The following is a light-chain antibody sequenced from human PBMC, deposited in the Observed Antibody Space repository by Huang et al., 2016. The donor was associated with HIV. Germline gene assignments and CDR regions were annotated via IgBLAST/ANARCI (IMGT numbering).Light chain of an antibody. CDR2: DAS. V-gene: IGKV3-15*01. Sequence: EIVMTQSPATLSVSPGERATLSCRASQSVSSNLAWYQQIPGQAPRLLIYDASTRATGSPARFSGSGSGTEFTLIVSSLQSEDFAVYYCQQYSNWPLAFGQGTKVEVK. CDR3: QQYSNWPLA. J-gene: IGKJ1*01. CDR1: QSVSSN.